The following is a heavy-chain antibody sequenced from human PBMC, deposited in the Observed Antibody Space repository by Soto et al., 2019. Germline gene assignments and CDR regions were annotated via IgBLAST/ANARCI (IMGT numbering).Heavy chain of an antibody. J-gene: IGHJ3*02. Sequence: ESGPTLVNPTQTLTLTCTFSGFSLSTSGVGVGWIRQPPGKALEWLALIYWDDDKRYSPSLKSRLTITKDTSKNQVVLTMTNMDPVDTATYYCAHRRRAILRFLEWSRWAFDIWGQGTMVTVSS. V-gene: IGHV2-5*02. CDR2: IYWDDDK. CDR1: GFSLSTSGVG. D-gene: IGHD3-3*01. CDR3: AHRRRAILRFLEWSRWAFDI.